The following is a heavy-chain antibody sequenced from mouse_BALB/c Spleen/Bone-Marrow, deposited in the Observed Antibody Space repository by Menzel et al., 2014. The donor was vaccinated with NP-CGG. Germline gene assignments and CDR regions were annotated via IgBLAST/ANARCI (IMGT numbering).Heavy chain of an antibody. CDR2: IDPANGNT. D-gene: IGHD1-1*01. Sequence: VQLQQSGAELVKPGASVKLSCTASGFNIKDIYMHWVKQRPEQGLEWIGRIDPANGNTKYDPKFQGKATITADTSSNTAYLQLSSLTSEDTAVYYCAYGSSYDYFDYWGQGTTLTVSS. CDR3: AYGSSYDYFDY. V-gene: IGHV14-3*02. CDR1: GFNIKDIY. J-gene: IGHJ2*01.